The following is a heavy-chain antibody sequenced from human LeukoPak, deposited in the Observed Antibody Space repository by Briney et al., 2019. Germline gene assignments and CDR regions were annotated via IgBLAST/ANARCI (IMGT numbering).Heavy chain of an antibody. Sequence: PSETLSLTCAVYGGSFSNYYWSWIRQPPGKGREWIGEINQSGSTNYNPSLKSRVTISVDTSKNQFSLKLSSVTAADTAVYYCASDTSSSAYFDSWGQGTLVTVSS. V-gene: IGHV4-34*01. CDR2: INQSGST. D-gene: IGHD6-6*01. J-gene: IGHJ4*02. CDR3: ASDTSSSAYFDS. CDR1: GGSFSNYY.